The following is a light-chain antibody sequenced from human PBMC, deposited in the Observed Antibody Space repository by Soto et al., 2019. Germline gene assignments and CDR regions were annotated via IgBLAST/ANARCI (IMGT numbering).Light chain of an antibody. J-gene: IGLJ1*01. CDR1: SSDVGGYNY. Sequence: QSVLTQPPSASGSPGQSVTISCTGTSSDVGGYNYVSWYQHHPGKAPKLMIYDVSKRPSGVPDRFSGSKSGNTASLTVSGLQAEDEADYYCRPYAGSNNYVFGTGTKVTVL. CDR3: RPYAGSNNYV. V-gene: IGLV2-8*01. CDR2: DVS.